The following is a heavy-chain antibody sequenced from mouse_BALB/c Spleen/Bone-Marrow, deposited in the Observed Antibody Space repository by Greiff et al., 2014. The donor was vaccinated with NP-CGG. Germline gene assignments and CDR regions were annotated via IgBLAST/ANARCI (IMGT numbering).Heavy chain of an antibody. J-gene: IGHJ4*01. CDR2: ISSGSSTI. Sequence: VQLQQSGGGLVQPGGSRKLSCAASGFTFSSFGMHWVRQAPEKGLGWVAYISSGSSTIYYADTVKGRFTISRDNPKNPLFLQMTSLRSEDTAMYYCARSRALRRAMDYWGQGTSVTVSS. D-gene: IGHD1-2*01. CDR1: GFTFSSFG. V-gene: IGHV5-17*02. CDR3: ARSRALRRAMDY.